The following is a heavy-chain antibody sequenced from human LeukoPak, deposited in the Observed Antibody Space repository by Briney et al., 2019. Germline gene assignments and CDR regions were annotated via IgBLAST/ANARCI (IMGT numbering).Heavy chain of an antibody. CDR1: GYTFTSYD. J-gene: IGHJ4*02. Sequence: ASVKVSCKASGYTFTSYDINWVRQATGQGLEWIGWMNPNSGNTGYAQKFQGRVTMTRSTSISTAYMELSSLRSEDTAVYYCARGRKDLITMVRGVKRGYYFDYWGQGTLVTVSS. V-gene: IGHV1-8*01. CDR3: ARGRKDLITMVRGVKRGYYFDY. CDR2: MNPNSGNT. D-gene: IGHD3-10*01.